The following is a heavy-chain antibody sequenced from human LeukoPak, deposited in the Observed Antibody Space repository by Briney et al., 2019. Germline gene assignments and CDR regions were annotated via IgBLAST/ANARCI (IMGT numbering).Heavy chain of an antibody. CDR1: GFTFSSFA. J-gene: IGHJ4*02. D-gene: IGHD3-10*01. CDR3: ARDVERTGGTYYYGSGSPRG. CDR2: IIGNGGSA. Sequence: GGSLRLSCSASGFTFSSFALSWVRQAPGKGLEWVSGIIGNGGSAYYADSVKGRFTISRDNAKNSLYLQMNSLRDEDTAVYYCARDVERTGGTYYYGSGSPRGWGQGTLVTVSS. V-gene: IGHV3-23*01.